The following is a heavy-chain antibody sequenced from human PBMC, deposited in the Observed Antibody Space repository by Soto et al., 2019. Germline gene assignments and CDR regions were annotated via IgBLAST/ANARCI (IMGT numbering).Heavy chain of an antibody. D-gene: IGHD4-17*01. V-gene: IGHV3-15*01. Sequence: GGSLRLSCAGSGFTFSIAWMSWVRQAPGKGLEWVGRIKSKPDGGATDYAAPVKGRFTISRDDSKNTLYLQLNSLKTEDTAVYYCTTESPYGDFLFDFWGQGTPVTVSS. CDR1: GFTFSIAW. J-gene: IGHJ4*02. CDR2: IKSKPDGGAT. CDR3: TTESPYGDFLFDF.